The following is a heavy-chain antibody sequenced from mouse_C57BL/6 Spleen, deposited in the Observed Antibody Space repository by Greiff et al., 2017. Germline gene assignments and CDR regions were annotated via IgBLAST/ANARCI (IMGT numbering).Heavy chain of an antibody. D-gene: IGHD2-1*01. Sequence: VQLQQSGPELVKPGASVKIPCKASGYTFTDYNMDWVKQSHGKSLEWIGDINPNNGGTIYNQKFKGKATLTVDTSSSTAYGELRSMTSEDAAVYYCARGGVYYGNLYYLDYWGQGTTLTVSS. V-gene: IGHV1-18*01. J-gene: IGHJ2*01. CDR2: INPNNGGT. CDR3: ARGGVYYGNLYYLDY. CDR1: GYTFTDYN.